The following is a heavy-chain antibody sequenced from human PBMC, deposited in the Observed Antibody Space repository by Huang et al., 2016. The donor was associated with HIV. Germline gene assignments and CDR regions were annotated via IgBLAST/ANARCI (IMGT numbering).Heavy chain of an antibody. CDR2: MKSMTEGGTT. D-gene: IGHD3-10*01. CDR1: GLRFNNAW. V-gene: IGHV3-15*05. Sequence: DVHLVESGGDLVEPGKSLQLSCVVSGLRFNNAWMSWVRLAPGKGLEWIGRMKSMTEGGTTDYAGPVKGRFTISRDDSKNTLYLQMRSLKTEDTAVYFCSTLRVGDPYYFYAMDVWGQGTSVTVSS. J-gene: IGHJ6*02. CDR3: STLRVGDPYYFYAMDV.